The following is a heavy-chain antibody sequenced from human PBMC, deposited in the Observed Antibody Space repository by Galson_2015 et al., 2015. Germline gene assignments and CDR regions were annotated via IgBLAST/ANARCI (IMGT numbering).Heavy chain of an antibody. V-gene: IGHV3-23*01. D-gene: IGHD3-16*01. CDR1: GFTFNTYA. CDR2: ISGSGAAT. Sequence: SLRLSCAASGFTFNTYAMIWVRQAPGKGLEWVSTISGSGAATYYADSVRGQFTISRDNSKNTLYLQMNSLRAEGTAVYYCAKGSETGIITPRDNWGQGTLVIVSS. CDR3: AKGSETGIITPRDN. J-gene: IGHJ4*02.